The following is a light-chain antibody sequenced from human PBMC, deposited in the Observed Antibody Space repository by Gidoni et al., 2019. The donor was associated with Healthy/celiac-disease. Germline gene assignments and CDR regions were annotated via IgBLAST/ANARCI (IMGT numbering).Light chain of an antibody. J-gene: IGKJ4*01. CDR1: QSVSSN. CDR3: QQYKNWPLT. Sequence: EIVMTQSPATLSVSPGERATLSCRASQSVSSNLAWYQQKPGQAPRLLIYGAYTRATGIPARFSGSGSGTEFTLNISSLQSEDFAGYYCQQYKNWPLTFGGGTKVEIK. CDR2: GAY. V-gene: IGKV3-15*01.